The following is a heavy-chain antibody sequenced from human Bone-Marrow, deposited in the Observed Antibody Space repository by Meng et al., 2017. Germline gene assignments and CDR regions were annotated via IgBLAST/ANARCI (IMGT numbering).Heavy chain of an antibody. J-gene: IGHJ5*02. CDR1: GFTFDDYA. V-gene: IGHV3-9*01. D-gene: IGHD3-9*01. CDR3: ATLPEYYDILTGYPQQRRVNWFDP. Sequence: SLKISCAASGFTFDDYAMHWVRQAPGKGLEWVSGISWNSGSIGYADSVKGRFTISRDNAKNSLYLQMNSLRAEDTAVYYCATLPEYYDILTGYPQQRRVNWFDPWGQGTLVTVSS. CDR2: ISWNSGSI.